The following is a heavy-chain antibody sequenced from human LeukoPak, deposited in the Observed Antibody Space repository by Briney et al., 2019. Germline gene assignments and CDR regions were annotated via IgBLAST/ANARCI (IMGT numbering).Heavy chain of an antibody. V-gene: IGHV4-39*01. Sequence: SETLSLTCTVSGGSISSSSYYWGWIRQPPGKGLEWIGSIYYSGSTYYNPSLKSRVTISVDTSKNQFSLKLSSVTAADTAVYYCARQGAYYDFWSGYFANYYYYGMDAWGQGTTVTVSS. CDR3: ARQGAYYDFWSGYFANYYYYGMDA. J-gene: IGHJ6*02. CDR1: GGSISSSSYY. D-gene: IGHD3-3*01. CDR2: IYYSGST.